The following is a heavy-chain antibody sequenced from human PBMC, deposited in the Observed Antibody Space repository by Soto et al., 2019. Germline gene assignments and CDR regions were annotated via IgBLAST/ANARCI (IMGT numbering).Heavy chain of an antibody. Sequence: ASVKVSCKASGYTFTSYAMHWVRQAPGQRLEWMGWINAGNGNTKYSQKFQGRVTITRDTSASTAYMELSSLRSEDTAVYYCARDGDSSSSDLAYHYYIAVRGKRTSVTGSS. D-gene: IGHD6-6*01. CDR3: ARDGDSSSSDLAYHYYIAV. J-gene: IGHJ6*03. CDR1: GYTFTSYA. CDR2: INAGNGNT. V-gene: IGHV1-3*01.